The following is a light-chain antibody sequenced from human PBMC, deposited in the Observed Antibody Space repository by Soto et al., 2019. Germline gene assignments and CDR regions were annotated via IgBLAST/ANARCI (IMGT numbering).Light chain of an antibody. J-gene: IGLJ1*01. Sequence: QSVLTQPPSGSGAPGQRVTISCTGSSSNIGAGYDVHWYQQLPGTAPKLLIYGNSNRPSGVPDRFSGSKSGTSASLAITGLQAEDEADYYCQSYGSSLTSYVFGTGTKLTVL. CDR1: SSNIGAGYD. V-gene: IGLV1-40*01. CDR3: QSYGSSLTSYV. CDR2: GNS.